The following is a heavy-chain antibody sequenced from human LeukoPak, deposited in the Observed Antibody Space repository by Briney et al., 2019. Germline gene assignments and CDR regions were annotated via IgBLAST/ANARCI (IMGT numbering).Heavy chain of an antibody. CDR2: IIPIFGTA. CDR1: GGTFSSYA. V-gene: IGHV1-69*05. D-gene: IGHD1-26*01. J-gene: IGHJ4*02. Sequence: SVKVPCKASGGTFSSYAISWVRQAPGQGLEWMGGIIPIFGTANYAQKFQGRVTITTDESTSTAYMELSSLRSEDTAVYYCARSSSGDTWDLFDYWGQGTLVTVSS. CDR3: ARSSSGDTWDLFDY.